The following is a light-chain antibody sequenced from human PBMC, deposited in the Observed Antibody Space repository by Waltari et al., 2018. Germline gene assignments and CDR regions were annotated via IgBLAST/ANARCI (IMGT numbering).Light chain of an antibody. CDR2: SNK. CDR3: AAWDDSLNGVV. J-gene: IGLJ2*01. Sequence: QSVLTQPPSASGTPGQRVTIPCSGSRSNIGSNPVTWYQQLPGAAPKLLVYSNKQRPSGVPDRFSGSKSGTSASLAISGLQSEDEADYYCAAWDDSLNGVVFGGGTKLTVL. V-gene: IGLV1-44*01. CDR1: RSNIGSNP.